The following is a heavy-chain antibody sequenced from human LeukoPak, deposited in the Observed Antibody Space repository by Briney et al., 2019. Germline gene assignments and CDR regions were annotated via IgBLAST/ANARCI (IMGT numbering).Heavy chain of an antibody. CDR2: INHSGST. CDR1: GGSFSGYY. Sequence: SETLSLTCAIHGGSFSGYYWSWIRQPPGKGLEWIGEINHSGSTNYNPSLKSRVSISVDTSKNQFSLKLNSVTAADTAVYYCARAPGAAIDWGQGTLVTVSS. CDR3: ARAPGAAID. D-gene: IGHD2-2*01. V-gene: IGHV4-34*01. J-gene: IGHJ4*02.